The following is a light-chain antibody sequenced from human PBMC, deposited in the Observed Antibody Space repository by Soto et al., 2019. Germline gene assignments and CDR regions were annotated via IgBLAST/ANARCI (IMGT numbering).Light chain of an antibody. CDR2: GAS. J-gene: IGKJ1*01. V-gene: IGKV3-15*01. CDR3: QQYANWPKT. Sequence: EIVLTQSPGTLSLSPGERATLSCRASQSVSNNYLAWYQQKPGQAPRLLIYGASTRAAGVPARFSGSGSGTEFTLTISSLQSEDIAVYFCQQYANWPKTFGQGTKVDIK. CDR1: QSVSNN.